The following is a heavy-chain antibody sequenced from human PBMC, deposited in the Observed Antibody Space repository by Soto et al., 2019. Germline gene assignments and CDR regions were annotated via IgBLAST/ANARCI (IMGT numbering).Heavy chain of an antibody. CDR3: ARDFTTRSYGVDV. J-gene: IGHJ6*02. D-gene: IGHD3-10*01. CDR1: GYTFTGAY. CDR2: INPNSGGT. V-gene: IGHV1-2*02. Sequence: ASVKVSCKASGYTFTGAYIHWVRQVPGQGLEWMGCINPNSGGTEFAQKFQGRVTVTRDTSITTVYMEMNRLISDDTGVYYCARDFTTRSYGVDVWGQGTAVTVSS.